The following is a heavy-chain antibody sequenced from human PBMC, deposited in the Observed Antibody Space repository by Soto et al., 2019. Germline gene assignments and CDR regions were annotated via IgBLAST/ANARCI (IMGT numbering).Heavy chain of an antibody. CDR1: GFTFSSYA. V-gene: IGHV3-23*01. CDR3: AKGGGYYDCWSGYYQEWGAFDY. Sequence: VQLLESGGGLVQPGGSLRLSCAASGFTFSSYAMSWVRQAPGKGLEWVSAISGSGGSTYYADSVKGRFTISRDNSKNTLYLQMNSLRAEDTAVYYCAKGGGYYDCWSGYYQEWGAFDYWGQGTLVTVSS. J-gene: IGHJ4*02. CDR2: ISGSGGST. D-gene: IGHD3-3*01.